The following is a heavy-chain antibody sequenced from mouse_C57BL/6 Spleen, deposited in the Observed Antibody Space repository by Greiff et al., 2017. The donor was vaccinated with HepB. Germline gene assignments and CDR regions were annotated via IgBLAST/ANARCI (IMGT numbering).Heavy chain of an antibody. V-gene: IGHV1-26*01. D-gene: IGHD1-1*01. J-gene: IGHJ3*01. CDR1: GYTFTDYY. CDR3: ARAYGKALFAY. CDR2: INPNNGGT. Sequence: VQLKQSGPELVKPGASVKISCKASGYTFTDYYMNWVKQSHGKSLEWIGDINPNNGGTSYNQKFKGKATLTVDKSSSTAYMELRSLTSEDSAVYYCARAYGKALFAYWGQGTLVTVSA.